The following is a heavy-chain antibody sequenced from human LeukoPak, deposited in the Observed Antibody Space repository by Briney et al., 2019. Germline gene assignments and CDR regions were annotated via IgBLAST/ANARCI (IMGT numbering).Heavy chain of an antibody. CDR3: AKESIDDSSGYYSVSDFDY. J-gene: IGHJ4*02. V-gene: IGHV3-30*02. D-gene: IGHD3-22*01. Sequence: PGGSLRLSCAASGFTFSSYGMHWVRQAPGKGLEWVAFIRYNGSNKYYADSVKGRFTISRDNPKNTLYLQMNSLRAEDTAVYYCAKESIDDSSGYYSVSDFDYWGQGTLVTVSS. CDR1: GFTFSSYG. CDR2: IRYNGSNK.